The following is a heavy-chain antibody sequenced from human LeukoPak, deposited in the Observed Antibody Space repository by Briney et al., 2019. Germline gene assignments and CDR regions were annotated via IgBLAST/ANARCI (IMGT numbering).Heavy chain of an antibody. Sequence: GRSLRLSCAASGFNFNDFAMHWVRQAPGKGLEWVSGIGYNTGAIDYADSVKGRFTISRDNAKNSLYLQMNSLRTEDTAFYYCVKSIDRTKAPAWGYYFDRWGQGTLVTVSS. CDR1: GFNFNDFA. J-gene: IGHJ4*02. D-gene: IGHD1-14*01. V-gene: IGHV3-9*01. CDR2: IGYNTGAI. CDR3: VKSIDRTKAPAWGYYFDR.